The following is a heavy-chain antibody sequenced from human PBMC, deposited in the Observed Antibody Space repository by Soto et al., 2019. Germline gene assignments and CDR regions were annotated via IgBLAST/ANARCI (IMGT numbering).Heavy chain of an antibody. Sequence: GGSLRVSCAASGFTFSNYGMHWVRQAPGKGLEWVAVISYDGSNVYYADSVKGRFTVSRDNSKNTLYLLMNSLRAEDTAFYYCAKASTVTVVTNADYWGLGAQLTISS. CDR1: GFTFSNYG. V-gene: IGHV3-30*18. CDR3: AKASTVTVVTNADY. D-gene: IGHD2-21*02. J-gene: IGHJ4*02. CDR2: ISYDGSNV.